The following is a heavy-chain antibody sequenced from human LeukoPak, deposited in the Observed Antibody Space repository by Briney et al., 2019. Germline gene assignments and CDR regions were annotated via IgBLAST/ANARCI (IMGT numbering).Heavy chain of an antibody. D-gene: IGHD3-9*01. Sequence: AGGSLRLSCGASGLTVSSYSMNWARQAPGKGLEWVSSIISSGTYVYYAGSVKGRFTISRDNAKNSLSMQMNSLRADDAAVYYCARASSKQLAGYLPDGFDIWGQGTMVTVSS. V-gene: IGHV3-21*01. CDR2: IISSGTYV. CDR3: ARASSKQLAGYLPDGFDI. CDR1: GLTVSSYS. J-gene: IGHJ3*02.